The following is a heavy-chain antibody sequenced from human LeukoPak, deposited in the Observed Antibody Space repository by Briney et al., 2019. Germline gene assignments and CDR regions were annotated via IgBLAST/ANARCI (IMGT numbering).Heavy chain of an antibody. D-gene: IGHD1-26*01. V-gene: IGHV3-74*01. Sequence: GGSLRLSCAASGITFSSYWMHWVREAPGKGLVWVSLIKSDGSSTSYADSVKGRFTISRDNAENTLYLQMNSLRAENTAVYYCAMPYSGSYYSYWGQGTLVTVSS. CDR1: GITFSSYW. J-gene: IGHJ4*02. CDR3: AMPYSGSYYSY. CDR2: IKSDGSST.